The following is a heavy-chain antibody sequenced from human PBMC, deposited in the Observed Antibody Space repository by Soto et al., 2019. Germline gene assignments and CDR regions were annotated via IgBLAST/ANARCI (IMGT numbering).Heavy chain of an antibody. D-gene: IGHD3-3*01. V-gene: IGHV3-66*01. CDR2: IHTGGVT. Sequence: EVQLVESGGGLVQPGGSLRLSCEASGFTVNSYYMSWVRQAPGKGLEWVAVIHTGGVTYYADSVKGRFIISRDNSKNTLYLQVNSLRAEDTAVYYCAREKGTGDWDNFFHYWGQGALVTVSS. J-gene: IGHJ4*02. CDR1: GFTVNSYY. CDR3: AREKGTGDWDNFFHY.